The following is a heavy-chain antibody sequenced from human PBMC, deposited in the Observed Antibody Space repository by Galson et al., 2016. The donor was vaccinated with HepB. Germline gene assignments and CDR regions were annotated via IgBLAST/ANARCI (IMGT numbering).Heavy chain of an antibody. CDR3: TKPLTYYDFWSGYYTSPYYYYGMDV. CDR1: GFIFSNAW. Sequence: SLRLSCAASGFIFSNAWMSWVRQAPGKGLEWVGRIKSKPDGGTTDYAAPVKGRFTISRDDSKNTVYLQMNSLKTEDTAVYYCTKPLTYYDFWSGYYTSPYYYYGMDVWGQGTTVTVSS. CDR2: IKSKPDGGTT. D-gene: IGHD3-3*01. V-gene: IGHV3-15*07. J-gene: IGHJ6*02.